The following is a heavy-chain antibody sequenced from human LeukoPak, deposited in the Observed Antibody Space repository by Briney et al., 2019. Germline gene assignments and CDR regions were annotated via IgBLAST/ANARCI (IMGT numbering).Heavy chain of an antibody. Sequence: PGRSLRLSCAASGFIFSSFGMHWVRQTPGKGLEWVALISYDGREKSYADSVKGRFTVSRDNSKNTLYLQMNTLRVEDTAVYYCAKGEKVIGAAFDIWGQGTMVTVSS. CDR3: AKGEKVIGAAFDI. D-gene: IGHD3-16*01. J-gene: IGHJ3*02. V-gene: IGHV3-30*04. CDR1: GFIFSSFG. CDR2: ISYDGREK.